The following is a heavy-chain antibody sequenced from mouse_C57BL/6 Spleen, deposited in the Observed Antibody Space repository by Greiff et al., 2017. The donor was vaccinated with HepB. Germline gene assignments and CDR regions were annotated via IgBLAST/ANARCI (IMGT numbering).Heavy chain of an antibody. CDR2: ISDGGSYT. J-gene: IGHJ4*01. CDR3: ARDGGYDGFYYAMDY. CDR1: GFTFSSYA. Sequence: EVKVVESGGGLVKPGGSLKLSCAASGFTFSSYAMSWVRQTPEKRLEWVATISDGGSYTYYPDNVKGRFTISRDNAKNNLYLQMSHLKSEDTAMYYCARDGGYDGFYYAMDYWGQGTSVTVSS. V-gene: IGHV5-4*01. D-gene: IGHD2-3*01.